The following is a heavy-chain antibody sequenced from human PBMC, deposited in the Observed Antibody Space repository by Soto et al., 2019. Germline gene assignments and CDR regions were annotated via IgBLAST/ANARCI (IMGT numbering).Heavy chain of an antibody. CDR2: IYYSGST. J-gene: IGHJ5*02. Sequence: SETLSLTCTVSGGSISSSSYYWGWIRQPPGKGLEWIGSIYYSGSTYYNPSLKSRVTISVDTSKNQFSLKLSSVTAADTAVYYCARGFDGSGSYPNWFDPWGQGTLVTVSS. V-gene: IGHV4-39*07. CDR3: ARGFDGSGSYPNWFDP. D-gene: IGHD3-10*01. CDR1: GGSISSSSYY.